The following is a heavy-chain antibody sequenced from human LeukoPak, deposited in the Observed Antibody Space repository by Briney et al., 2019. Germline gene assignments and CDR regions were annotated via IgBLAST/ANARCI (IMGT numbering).Heavy chain of an antibody. CDR3: ARDLFGSGSFYGF. Sequence: GGSLRLSCAASGFTFSRYWMHWVRQAPGKGLMWVSRISPDGSTTLYADSVKGRFTISRDNAKNSLYLQMNSLRAEDTAVYYCARDLFGSGSFYGFWGQGTLVTVSS. CDR1: GFTFSRYW. D-gene: IGHD3-10*01. V-gene: IGHV3-74*03. J-gene: IGHJ4*02. CDR2: ISPDGSTT.